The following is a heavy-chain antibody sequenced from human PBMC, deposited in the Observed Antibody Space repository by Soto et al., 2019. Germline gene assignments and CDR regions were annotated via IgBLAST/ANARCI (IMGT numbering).Heavy chain of an antibody. Sequence: PRESLKISCKGSGYSFTSYWIGWVRQMPGKGLEWMGIIYPGDSDTRYSPSFQGQVTISADKSISTAYLQWSSLKASDTAMYYCARIVVRGVIRYYYGMDVWGQGTTVTVSS. CDR2: IYPGDSDT. D-gene: IGHD3-10*01. CDR3: ARIVVRGVIRYYYGMDV. V-gene: IGHV5-51*01. CDR1: GYSFTSYW. J-gene: IGHJ6*02.